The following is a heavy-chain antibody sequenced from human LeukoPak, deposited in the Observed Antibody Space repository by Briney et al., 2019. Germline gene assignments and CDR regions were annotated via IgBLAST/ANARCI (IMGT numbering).Heavy chain of an antibody. V-gene: IGHV1-2*02. CDR1: GYTFTGYY. CDR3: ARGQDYYDSSGYWGY. Sequence: GASVKVSCKASGYTFTGYYMHWVRQAPGQGLEWMGWINPNSGGTNYAQKFQGRVTMTRDTSISTAYMELSRLRSDDTAVYYCARGQDYYDSSGYWGYWGQGTLVTVSS. CDR2: INPNSGGT. J-gene: IGHJ4*02. D-gene: IGHD3-22*01.